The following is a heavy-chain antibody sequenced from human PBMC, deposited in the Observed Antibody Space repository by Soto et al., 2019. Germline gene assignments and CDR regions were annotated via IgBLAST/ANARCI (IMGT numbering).Heavy chain of an antibody. J-gene: IGHJ5*02. V-gene: IGHV4-59*08. CDR3: AIHDWGSYYNDWFAP. CDR2: IYYSGST. D-gene: IGHD3-10*01. Sequence: SAALPLTCPGSGGSTKTYYWGWFRQPPGKGMEGIGDIYYSGSTNYNPPLKSRLSISLGTSKKQFSLRMTSVTAADTAVYFCAIHDWGSYYNDWFAPWSQGTLVTVSS. CDR1: GGSTKTYY.